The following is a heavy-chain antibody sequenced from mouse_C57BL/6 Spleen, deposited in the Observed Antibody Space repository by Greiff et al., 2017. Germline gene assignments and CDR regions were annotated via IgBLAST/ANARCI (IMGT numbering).Heavy chain of an antibody. Sequence: QVQLQQPGTELVKPGASVKLSCKASGYTFTSYWMHWVKQRPGQGLEWIGNINPSNGGTNYNEKFKSKATLTVDKSSTTAFMQLSSLTSDDSAVYYCAKPYYGNYYFDYWGQGTTLTVSS. CDR3: AKPYYGNYYFDY. D-gene: IGHD2-10*01. J-gene: IGHJ2*01. V-gene: IGHV1-53*01. CDR1: GYTFTSYW. CDR2: INPSNGGT.